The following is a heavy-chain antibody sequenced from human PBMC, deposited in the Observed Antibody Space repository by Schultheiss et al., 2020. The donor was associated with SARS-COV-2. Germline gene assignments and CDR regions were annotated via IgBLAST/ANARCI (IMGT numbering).Heavy chain of an antibody. J-gene: IGHJ4*02. CDR3: AKDHYYDSSGSIGADY. D-gene: IGHD3-22*01. CDR1: GFTFSSYW. Sequence: GGSLRLSCAASGFTFSSYWMHWVRQAPGKGLVWVSGITGSGGSTYYADSVKGRFTISRDNSKNTLYLQMNSLRAEDTAVYYCAKDHYYDSSGSIGADYWGQGTLVTVSS. V-gene: IGHV3-23*01. CDR2: ITGSGGST.